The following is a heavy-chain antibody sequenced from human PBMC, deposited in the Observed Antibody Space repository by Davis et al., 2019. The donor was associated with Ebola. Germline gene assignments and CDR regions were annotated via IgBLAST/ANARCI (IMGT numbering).Heavy chain of an antibody. J-gene: IGHJ6*04. CDR3: ARGWLRAGMDV. V-gene: IGHV4-59*12. Sequence: PSETLSLTCTVSGGSISSYYWSWIRQPPGKGLEWIGYIYYSGSTNYNPSLKSRVTISVDTSKNQFSLQLNSVTPEDTALYYCARGWLRAGMDVWGEGTTVTVSS. D-gene: IGHD5-18*01. CDR2: IYYSGST. CDR1: GGSISSYY.